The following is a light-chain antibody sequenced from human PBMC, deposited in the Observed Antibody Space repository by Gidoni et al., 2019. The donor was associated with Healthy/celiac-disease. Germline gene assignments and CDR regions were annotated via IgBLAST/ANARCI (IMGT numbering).Light chain of an antibody. CDR2: GAA. J-gene: IGKJ1*01. CDR1: QSVSSSY. Sequence: EIVLTQSPGTLSLSPGERATLSCRASQSVSSSYLAWYQPKPGQAPRLLIYGAASRANGIPDRFSGSGSGTDFTLTISRLEPEDFAVYYCQQYGSSPPWTFXXXAKVEIK. CDR3: QQYGSSPPWT. V-gene: IGKV3-20*01.